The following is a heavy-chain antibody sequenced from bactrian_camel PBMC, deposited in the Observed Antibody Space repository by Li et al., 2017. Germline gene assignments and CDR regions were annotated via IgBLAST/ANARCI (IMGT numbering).Heavy chain of an antibody. J-gene: IGHJ6*01. V-gene: IGHV3S67*01. CDR2: IDNDGRT. Sequence: DVQLVESGGGSVQAGGSLTLSCAPSRFKCMGWFRQAGPGAAREKVAQIDNDGRTNYEDSVKGRFTVYVDNAKTNLYLEMDSLKSEDTGMYYCQARPDYGLPMGCGEYGFWGQGTQVTVS. D-gene: IGHD5*01. CDR3: QARPDYGLPMGCGEYGF. CDR1: RFKC.